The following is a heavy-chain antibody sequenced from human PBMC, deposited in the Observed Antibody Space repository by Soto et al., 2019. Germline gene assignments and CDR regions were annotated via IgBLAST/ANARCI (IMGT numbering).Heavy chain of an antibody. CDR1: GDSVSSNTAA. V-gene: IGHV6-1*01. J-gene: IGHJ4*02. D-gene: IGHD6-19*01. Sequence: PSQTLSLTCAIPGDSVSSNTAAWNWIRSSPSRGLEWLGRTYYRSNWRHDYAVSVKSRITVNPDTSKNHFSLQLNSVTPDDTAVYYCARSVAGSGFDLWGQGPLVTVSS. CDR2: TYYRSNWRH. CDR3: ARSVAGSGFDL.